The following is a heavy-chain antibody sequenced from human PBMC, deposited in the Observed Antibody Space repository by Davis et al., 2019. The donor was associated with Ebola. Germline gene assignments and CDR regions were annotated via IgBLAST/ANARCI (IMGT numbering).Heavy chain of an antibody. Sequence: AASVKVSCKASGYTFTSYYMHWVRQAPGQGLERMGIINPSGGSTSYAQKFQGRVTMTGETSPGTVYMELSGLRYEDTAVYYCARDEILYSSRVSGPLDYWGQGTLVTVSS. CDR2: INPSGGST. D-gene: IGHD2-8*01. J-gene: IGHJ4*02. CDR1: GYTFTSYY. CDR3: ARDEILYSSRVSGPLDY. V-gene: IGHV1-46*01.